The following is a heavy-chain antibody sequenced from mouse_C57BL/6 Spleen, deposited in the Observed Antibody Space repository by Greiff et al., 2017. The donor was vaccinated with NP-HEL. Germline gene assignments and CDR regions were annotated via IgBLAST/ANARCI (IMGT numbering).Heavy chain of an antibody. Sequence: EVKVVESGGGLVKPGGSLKLSCAASGFTFSDYGMHWVRQAPEKGLEWVAYISSGSSTIYYADTVKGRFTISRDNAKNTLFLQMTSLRSEDTAMYYCARPSDGYSSYYAMDYWGQGTSVTVSS. J-gene: IGHJ4*01. V-gene: IGHV5-17*01. CDR1: GFTFSDYG. D-gene: IGHD2-3*01. CDR3: ARPSDGYSSYYAMDY. CDR2: ISSGSSTI.